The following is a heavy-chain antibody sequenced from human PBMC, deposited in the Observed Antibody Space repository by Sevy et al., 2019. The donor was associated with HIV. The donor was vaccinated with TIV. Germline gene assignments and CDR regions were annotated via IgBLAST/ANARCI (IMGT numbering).Heavy chain of an antibody. J-gene: IGHJ4*02. CDR1: GGSISTYY. CDR3: AREADGYNYVADY. D-gene: IGHD5-12*01. Sequence: SETLSLTCTVSGGSISTYYWSWIRRPAGKGLEWIGRRYSTGSTNDNPSLKRRLSMSVDTSKNQFSLKLTSVTAADTAVYYSAREADGYNYVADYWGQGTLVTVSS. V-gene: IGHV4-4*07. CDR2: RYSTGST.